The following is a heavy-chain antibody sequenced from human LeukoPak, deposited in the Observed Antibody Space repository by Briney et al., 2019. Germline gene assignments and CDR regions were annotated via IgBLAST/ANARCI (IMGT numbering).Heavy chain of an antibody. CDR3: ATAGAAAGGYYFDY. J-gene: IGHJ4*02. D-gene: IGHD6-13*01. V-gene: IGHV1-69-2*01. CDR2: VDPEDGET. CDR1: GYTFTDYY. Sequence: ASVKVSCKVSGYTFTDYYMHWVQQAPGKGLEWMGLVDPEDGETIYAEKFQGRVTITADTDTDTAYMELSSLRSEDTAVYYCATAGAAAGGYYFDYWGQGTLVTVSS.